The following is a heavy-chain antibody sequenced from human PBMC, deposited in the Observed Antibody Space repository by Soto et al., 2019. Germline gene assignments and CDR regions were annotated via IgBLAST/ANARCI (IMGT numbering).Heavy chain of an antibody. CDR3: ARERREYSGYDSFDI. V-gene: IGHV3-74*01. J-gene: IGHJ3*02. Sequence: PGGSLRLSCAASGFTFSSYWMHWVRQAPGKGLVWVSRINSDGSSTSYADSVKGRFTISRDNAKNTLYLQMNSLRAEDTAVYYCARERREYSGYDSFDIWGQGTMVPVSS. D-gene: IGHD5-12*01. CDR2: INSDGSST. CDR1: GFTFSSYW.